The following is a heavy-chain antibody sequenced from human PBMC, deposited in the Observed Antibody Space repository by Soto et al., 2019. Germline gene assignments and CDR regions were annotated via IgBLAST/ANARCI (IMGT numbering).Heavy chain of an antibody. CDR2: INHSGST. CDR3: ARVGRCLCSRGSWTSFDY. Sequence: SETLSLTCAVYGGSFSGYYWSWIRQPPGKGLEWIGEINHSGSTNYNPSLKSRVTISVDTSKNPFSLNLGSVSAPRTAVCYCARVGRCLCSRGSWTSFDYWGQGTLVTVSS. D-gene: IGHD2-15*01. J-gene: IGHJ4*02. V-gene: IGHV4-34*01. CDR1: GGSFSGYY.